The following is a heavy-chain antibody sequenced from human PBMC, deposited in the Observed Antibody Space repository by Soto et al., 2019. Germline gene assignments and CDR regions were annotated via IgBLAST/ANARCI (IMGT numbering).Heavy chain of an antibody. CDR1: GFSFSSSA. J-gene: IGHJ5*02. CDR2: ISGQGGTT. CDR3: AKENDYSIIESNWFDA. Sequence: EVILLESGGHLVAPGESLRLSCVASGFSFSSSALTWVRQAPGKGLEWVADISGQGGTTCYADSVKGRFIISRDNSKNTLSLQMTSLRVEDTAVYYCAKENDYSIIESNWFDAWGPGTLVTVSS. V-gene: IGHV3-23*01. D-gene: IGHD4-4*01.